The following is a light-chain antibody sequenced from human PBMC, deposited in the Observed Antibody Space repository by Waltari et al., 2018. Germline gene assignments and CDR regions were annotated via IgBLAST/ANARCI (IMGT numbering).Light chain of an antibody. CDR1: SSNIGTYY. V-gene: IGLV1-47*01. Sequence: QSVLTQPPSASGTPGQRVTISCSGSSSNIGTYYVYWYHQLPGTAPKLLIYRNNQRPSGVPDRVSGSKSGTSASLAISGLRSEDEADYYCAVWDDSLTGQVIFGGGTKLTVL. J-gene: IGLJ2*01. CDR2: RNN. CDR3: AVWDDSLTGQVI.